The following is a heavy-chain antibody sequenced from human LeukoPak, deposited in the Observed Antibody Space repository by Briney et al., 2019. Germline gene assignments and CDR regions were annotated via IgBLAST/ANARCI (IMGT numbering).Heavy chain of an antibody. J-gene: IGHJ5*02. V-gene: IGHV4-4*07. Sequence: SDTLSRTCTVSGASINDHYWTWIRQPAGKGLEWIGRINTSGGTNYNPSLNSRVNMSIDTSKSQFSLKLRSLTAADTAVYYCATDFSPRRRFGSLGWFDPWGQGALVTVSP. CDR1: GASINDHY. CDR3: ATDFSPRRRFGSLGWFDP. CDR2: INTSGGT. D-gene: IGHD3-10*01.